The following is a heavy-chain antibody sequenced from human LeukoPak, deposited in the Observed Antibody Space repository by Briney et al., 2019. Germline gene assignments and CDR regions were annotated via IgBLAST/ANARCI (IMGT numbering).Heavy chain of an antibody. Sequence: SETLPLTCTVSGGSVSSGAYYWTWIRQHPEKGLEWIGYIYYGGITYYNPSLKSRVSISVDTSKNQFSLNLNSVTAADTAVYYCARDGAVTPYFGMDVWGQGTTVTVSS. CDR1: GGSVSSGAYY. J-gene: IGHJ6*02. CDR2: IYYGGIT. CDR3: ARDGAVTPYFGMDV. D-gene: IGHD4-4*01. V-gene: IGHV4-31*03.